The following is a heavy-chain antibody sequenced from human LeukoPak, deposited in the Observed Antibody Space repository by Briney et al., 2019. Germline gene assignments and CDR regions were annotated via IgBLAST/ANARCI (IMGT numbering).Heavy chain of an antibody. CDR2: IDSSGST. CDR3: AKSGGYGLIDY. CDR1: GASISGSGYY. J-gene: IGHJ4*02. Sequence: PSETLSLTCTVSGASISGSGYYWGWIRQPPGKGLEWIGSIDSSGSTYYNASLQSRVTISIETSKNQISLRLNSVTAADTAMYYCAKSGGYGLIDYWGQGTLVTVSS. D-gene: IGHD1-26*01. V-gene: IGHV4-39*01.